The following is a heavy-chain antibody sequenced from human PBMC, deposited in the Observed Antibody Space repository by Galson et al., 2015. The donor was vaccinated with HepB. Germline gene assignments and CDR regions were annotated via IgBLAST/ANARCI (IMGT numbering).Heavy chain of an antibody. J-gene: IGHJ6*02. D-gene: IGHD6-19*01. CDR2: ISYDGSNK. Sequence: SLRLSCAASGFTFGSYAMHWVRQAPGKGLEWVAVISYDGSNKYYADSVKGRFTISRDNSKNTLYLQMNSLRAEDTAVYYCARGFSSSGWPSYYYGMDVWGQGTTVTVSS. V-gene: IGHV3-30-3*01. CDR1: GFTFGSYA. CDR3: ARGFSSSGWPSYYYGMDV.